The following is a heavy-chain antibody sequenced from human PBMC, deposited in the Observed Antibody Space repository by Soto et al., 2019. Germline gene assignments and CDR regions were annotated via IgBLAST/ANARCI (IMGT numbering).Heavy chain of an antibody. CDR2: ISYDGSNK. D-gene: IGHD3-16*01. CDR3: ANPYDWVPGRPAFDI. J-gene: IGHJ3*02. CDR1: GVCFCRWC. V-gene: IGHV3-30*18. Sequence: GGSLRLSCGAGGVCFCRWCMRWVRQAPGKGLEWVAVISYDGSNKYYADSVKGRFTISRDNSKNTLYLQMNSLRAEDTAVYYCANPYDWVPGRPAFDIWGQGTMVTVSS.